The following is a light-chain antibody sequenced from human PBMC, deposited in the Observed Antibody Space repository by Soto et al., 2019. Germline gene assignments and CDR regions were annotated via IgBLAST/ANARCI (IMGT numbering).Light chain of an antibody. V-gene: IGLV2-14*03. J-gene: IGLJ2*01. CDR1: SSDVGGYNY. Sequence: QSALTQPASLSGSPGQSITISCTGTSSDVGGYNYVSWYQQHPGKAPRLMIYGVSNRPLGVSYRFSGSKSGNTASLTISGLQAEDEADYYCSSFTSKSSLIFGGGTKVTVL. CDR2: GVS. CDR3: SSFTSKSSLI.